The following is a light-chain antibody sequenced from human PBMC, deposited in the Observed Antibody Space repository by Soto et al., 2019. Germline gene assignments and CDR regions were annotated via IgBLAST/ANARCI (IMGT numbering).Light chain of an antibody. Sequence: EIVLTQSPGTLSLSPGERATLSCRASQSVSSSYLAWYQQKPGQAPRLLIYGASSRATGIPDRFSGSGSGTDFTLTISRLEPEDVAVYYCQQYGSSPYTFGQGTKLEFK. CDR3: QQYGSSPYT. CDR1: QSVSSSY. J-gene: IGKJ2*01. CDR2: GAS. V-gene: IGKV3-20*01.